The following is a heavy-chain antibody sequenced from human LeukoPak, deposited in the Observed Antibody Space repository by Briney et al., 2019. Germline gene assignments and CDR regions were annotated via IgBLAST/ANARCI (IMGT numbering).Heavy chain of an antibody. D-gene: IGHD1-1*01. J-gene: IGHJ4*02. CDR2: IGIDSGNK. CDR3: ARDHNYAFDN. V-gene: IGHV3-48*01. CDR1: GFPFIEYS. Sequence: GGSLRLSCTASGFPFIEYSMNRVRQVPGKGVEWISYIGIDSGNKKYADSVRGRFTISADKAKNSLYLQMNSLRVEDTAVYYCARDHNYAFDNWGQGTLVSVAS.